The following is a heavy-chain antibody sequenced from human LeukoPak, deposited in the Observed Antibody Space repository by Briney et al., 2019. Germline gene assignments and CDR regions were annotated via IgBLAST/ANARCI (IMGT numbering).Heavy chain of an antibody. D-gene: IGHD3-10*01. CDR3: ALDSMVRGVIPGYYYYYGMDV. J-gene: IGHJ6*02. CDR1: GGTFSSYA. Sequence: SVKVSCKASGGTFSSYAISWVRQAPGQGLEWMGGIIPIFGTANYAQKFQGRVTITADESTSTAYMELSSLRSGDTAVYYCALDSMVRGVIPGYYYYYGMDVWGQGTTVTVSS. CDR2: IIPIFGTA. V-gene: IGHV1-69*13.